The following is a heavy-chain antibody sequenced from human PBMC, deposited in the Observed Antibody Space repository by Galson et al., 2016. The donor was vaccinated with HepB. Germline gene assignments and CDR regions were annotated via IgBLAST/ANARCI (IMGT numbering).Heavy chain of an antibody. V-gene: IGHV3-30*18. D-gene: IGHD3-3*01. CDR2: LSYDGTNK. Sequence: SLRLSCAASGFTFRFFDMHWVRQAPGKGLEWVAVLSYDGTNKQYGDSVKGRFTISRDKSKNTLYLDMSSLRTEDTAVYYCAKDRRGSGPYYDFWSDYFPANWGQGTLVTVSS. CDR1: GFTFRFFD. J-gene: IGHJ4*02. CDR3: AKDRRGSGPYYDFWSDYFPAN.